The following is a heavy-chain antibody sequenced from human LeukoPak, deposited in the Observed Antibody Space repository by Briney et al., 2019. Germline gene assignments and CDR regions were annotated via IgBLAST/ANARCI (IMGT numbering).Heavy chain of an antibody. CDR1: GFTFSSYG. J-gene: IGHJ4*02. CDR2: IWYDGSNK. V-gene: IGHV3-33*01. D-gene: IGHD1-26*01. Sequence: GGSLRLSCAAPGFTFSSYGMHWVRQAPGKGLEWVAVIWYDGSNKYYADSVKGRFTISRDNSKNTLYLQMNSLRAEDTAVYYCARDPSSGSYYYYFDYWGQGTLVTVSS. CDR3: ARDPSSGSYYYYFDY.